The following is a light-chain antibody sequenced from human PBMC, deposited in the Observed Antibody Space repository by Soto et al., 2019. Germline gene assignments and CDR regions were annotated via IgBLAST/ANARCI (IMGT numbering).Light chain of an antibody. Sequence: DIQMTQSPSTLSASVGDRVTITCRASQSISSWLAWYQQKPGKAPNLLIYDASSLESGVPSRFSGSGSGTEFTLTISSLQPDDSATYYGQQYDTDSWTFGQGTKVEIK. CDR2: DAS. J-gene: IGKJ1*01. V-gene: IGKV1-5*01. CDR1: QSISSW. CDR3: QQYDTDSWT.